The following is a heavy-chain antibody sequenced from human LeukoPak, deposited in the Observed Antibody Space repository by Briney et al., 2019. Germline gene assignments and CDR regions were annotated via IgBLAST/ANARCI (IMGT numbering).Heavy chain of an antibody. D-gene: IGHD6-13*01. CDR2: ISAYNGNT. V-gene: IGHV1-18*01. Sequence: ASVTVSCKASGYTFTSHGISWVRQAPGQGLEWMGCISAYNGNTNYAQKLQGRVTMTTDTSTSTAYMELRSLRSDDTAVYYCATIEEGSWYGAHWGQGTLVTVSS. CDR3: ATIEEGSWYGAH. CDR1: GYTFTSHG. J-gene: IGHJ4*02.